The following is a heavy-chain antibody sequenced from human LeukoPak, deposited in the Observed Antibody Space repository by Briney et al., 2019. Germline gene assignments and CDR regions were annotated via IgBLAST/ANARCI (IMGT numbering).Heavy chain of an antibody. CDR1: GGSISSGRYY. J-gene: IGHJ4*02. Sequence: PSQTLPLTCTVSGGSISSGRYYWGWIRQPAGKGLEWIGRIYTSGSTNYNPSLKSRVTTSVDTSKNQFSLKLSSVTAADTAVYYCASSALVRGVRAYFDYWGQGTLVTVSS. CDR2: IYTSGST. CDR3: ASSALVRGVRAYFDY. D-gene: IGHD3-10*01. V-gene: IGHV4-61*02.